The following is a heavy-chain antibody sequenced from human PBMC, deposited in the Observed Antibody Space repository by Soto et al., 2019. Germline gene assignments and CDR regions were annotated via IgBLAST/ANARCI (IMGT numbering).Heavy chain of an antibody. CDR3: ARSKRGITMVRGVIRDWFDP. V-gene: IGHV1-2*02. D-gene: IGHD3-10*01. J-gene: IGHJ5*02. CDR2: INPNSGGT. CDR1: GYTFTGYY. Sequence: QVQLVQSGAEVKKPGASVKVSCKASGYTFTGYYMHWVRQAPGQGLEWMGWINPNSGGTNYAQKGQGRVTMTRDTSISTAYMELSRLRSDDTAVYYCARSKRGITMVRGVIRDWFDPWGQGTLVTVSS.